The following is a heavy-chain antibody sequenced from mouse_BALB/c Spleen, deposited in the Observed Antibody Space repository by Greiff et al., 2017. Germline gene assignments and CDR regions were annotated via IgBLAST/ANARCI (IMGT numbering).Heavy chain of an antibody. CDR3: ARTGTATCFDY. V-gene: IGHV1S137*01. J-gene: IGHJ2*01. D-gene: IGHD1-2*01. CDR2: ISTYYGDA. CDR1: GYTFTDYA. Sequence: QVQLQQSGAELVRPGVSVKISCKGSGYTFTDYAMHWVKQSHAKSLEWIGVISTYYGDASYNQKFKGKATMTVDKSSSTAYMELARLTSEDSAIYYCARTGTATCFDYWGQGTTLTVSS.